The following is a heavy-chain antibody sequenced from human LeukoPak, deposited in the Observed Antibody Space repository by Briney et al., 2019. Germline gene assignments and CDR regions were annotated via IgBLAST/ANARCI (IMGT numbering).Heavy chain of an antibody. CDR1: GFTFSSYG. CDR2: ISYDGSNK. V-gene: IGHV3-30*03. D-gene: IGHD3-9*01. CDR3: ARDYYDILTGYPYYFDY. Sequence: GGSLRLSCAASGFTFSSYGMHWVRQAPGKGLEWVAVISYDGSNKYYADSVKGRFTISRDNSKNSLYLQMNSLRAEDTAVYYCARDYYDILTGYPYYFDYWGQGTLVTVSS. J-gene: IGHJ4*02.